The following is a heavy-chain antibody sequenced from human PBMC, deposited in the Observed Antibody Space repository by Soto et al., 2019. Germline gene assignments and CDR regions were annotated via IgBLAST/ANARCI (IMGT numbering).Heavy chain of an antibody. CDR3: ARVGYDYVWGSYHNWFDP. D-gene: IGHD3-16*01. CDR2: ISAYNGNT. J-gene: IGHJ5*02. Sequence: ALVKVACKASGYTFTSYGISWVRQDPGQGLEWMGWISAYNGNTNYAQKLQGRVTMTTDTSTSTAYMELRSLRSDDTAVYYCARVGYDYVWGSYHNWFDPWGQGTLVTVSS. V-gene: IGHV1-18*01. CDR1: GYTFTSYG.